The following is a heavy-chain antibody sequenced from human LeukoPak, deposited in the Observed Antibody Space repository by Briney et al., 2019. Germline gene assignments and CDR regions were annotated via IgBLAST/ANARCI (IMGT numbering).Heavy chain of an antibody. J-gene: IGHJ4*02. CDR1: GGSFSGYY. CDR3: ARGVPPKWYYDYVWGSYRYNEEKYYFDY. CDR2: INHSGST. V-gene: IGHV4-34*01. D-gene: IGHD3-16*02. Sequence: PSETLSLTCAVYGGSFSGYYWSWIRQPPGKGLEWIGEINHSGSTNYNPSLKSRVTISVDTSKNQFSLKLSSVTAADTAVYYCARGVPPKWYYDYVWGSYRYNEEKYYFDYWGQGTLVTVSS.